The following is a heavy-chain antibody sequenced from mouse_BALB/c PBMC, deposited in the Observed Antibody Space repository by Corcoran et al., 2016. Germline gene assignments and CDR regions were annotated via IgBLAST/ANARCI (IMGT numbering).Heavy chain of an antibody. D-gene: IGHD2-1*01. J-gene: IGHJ2*01. CDR1: GYTFTSYD. V-gene: IGHV1S56*01. Sequence: QVQLQQSGPELVKPGALVKISCKASGYTFTSYDINWVKQRPGQGLEWIGWIYPGDGSTKYNEKFKGKATPTADKSSSTAYMQLSSLTSENTAVYYCAGRTIYYGNPWYFDYWAQATTLTVSS. CDR3: AGRTIYYGNPWYFDY. CDR2: IYPGDGST.